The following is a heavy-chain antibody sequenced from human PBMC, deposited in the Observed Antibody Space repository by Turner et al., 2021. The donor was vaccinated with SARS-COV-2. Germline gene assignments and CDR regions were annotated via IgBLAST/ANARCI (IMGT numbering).Heavy chain of an antibody. D-gene: IGHD3-10*01. CDR2: IYYSGST. CDR1: GGSISSSPYY. CDR3: ARRSEGYYGSGSHWFDP. J-gene: IGHJ5*02. V-gene: IGHV4-39*01. Sequence: QLQLQESGPGRVKPSETLSLTCTVSGGSISSSPYYWGWIRQPPGKGLEWIGSIYYSGSTYYNPSLKSRVTISVDTSKNQFSLKLSSVTAADTAVYYCARRSEGYYGSGSHWFDPWGQGTLVTVSS.